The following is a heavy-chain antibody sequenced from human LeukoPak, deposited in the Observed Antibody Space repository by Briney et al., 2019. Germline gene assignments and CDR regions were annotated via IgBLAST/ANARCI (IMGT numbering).Heavy chain of an antibody. J-gene: IGHJ4*02. V-gene: IGHV4-30-4*08. Sequence: SETLSLTCTVSGGSISSGGYYWSWIRQHPGKGLEWIGYIYYSGSTYYNPSLKSRVTISVDTSKNQFSLKLSSVTAADTAVYYCARVPYYYDSSGTQNFDYWGQGTLVTVSS. CDR1: GGSISSGGYY. CDR3: ARVPYYYDSSGTQNFDY. CDR2: IYYSGST. D-gene: IGHD3-22*01.